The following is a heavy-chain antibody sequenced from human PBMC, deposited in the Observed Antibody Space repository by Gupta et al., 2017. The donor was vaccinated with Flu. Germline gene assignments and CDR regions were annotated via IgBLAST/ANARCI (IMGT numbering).Heavy chain of an antibody. CDR2: IKSEKDGGTS. CDR3: CVDDQTVFDY. Sequence: EVQRVEAGGGLVGPGGCLRISGEASGFPFRNAWMSWVRQAPGKGLEWLGLIKSEKDGGTSVDAAPVEGRFTISRDDSKNTVYLKMKGLKSGDTAVYDGCVDDQTVFDYWCQGTMVTVSS. CDR1: GFPFRNAW. D-gene: IGHD2-21*01. V-gene: IGHV3-15*01. J-gene: IGHJ4*02.